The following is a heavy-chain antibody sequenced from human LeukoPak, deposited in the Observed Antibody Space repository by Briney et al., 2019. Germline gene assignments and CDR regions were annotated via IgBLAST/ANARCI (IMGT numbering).Heavy chain of an antibody. CDR3: ARDQSGSYWRPGDY. V-gene: IGHV1-18*01. CDR2: ISAYNGNT. D-gene: IGHD1-26*01. CDR1: GYTFTNYA. J-gene: IGHJ4*02. Sequence: ASVKVSCKASGYTFTNYAFTWVRQAPGQGLEWMGWISAYNGNTNYAQKLQGRVTMTTDTSTSTAYMELRSLRSDDTAVYYCARDQSGSYWRPGDYWGQGTLVTVSS.